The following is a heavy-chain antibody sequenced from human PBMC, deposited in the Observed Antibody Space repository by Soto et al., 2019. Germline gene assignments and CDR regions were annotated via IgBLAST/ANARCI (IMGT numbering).Heavy chain of an antibody. Sequence: QVQLVQSGAEVKKPGSSVKVSCKASGGSLSNYGISWVRQAPGQGLEWMGAIIPVFGTPNYAQKFQDRVTITADESTTTVYMEVRSLTSEATAVYYCARGDANKIVVTTYYGMDVWGQGTTVTVSS. D-gene: IGHD4-17*01. CDR1: GGSLSNYG. J-gene: IGHJ6*02. CDR3: ARGDANKIVVTTYYGMDV. CDR2: IIPVFGTP. V-gene: IGHV1-69*12.